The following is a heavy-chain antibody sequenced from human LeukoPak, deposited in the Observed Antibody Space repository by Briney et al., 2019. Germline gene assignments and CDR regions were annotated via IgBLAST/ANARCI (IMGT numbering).Heavy chain of an antibody. D-gene: IGHD6-6*01. J-gene: IGHJ3*02. Sequence: ASVKVSCKASGYTFTSYYMHWVRQAPGQGLEWMGIINPSGGSTNYAQKFQGRVTMTRDTSTSTVYMELSSLRSEDTAVYYCARGEESSSSEGDGAFDTWGQGTMVTVSS. CDR1: GYTFTSYY. V-gene: IGHV1-46*01. CDR2: INPSGGST. CDR3: ARGEESSSSEGDGAFDT.